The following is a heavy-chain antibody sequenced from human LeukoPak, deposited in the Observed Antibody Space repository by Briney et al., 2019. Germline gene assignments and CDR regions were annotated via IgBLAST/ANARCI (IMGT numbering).Heavy chain of an antibody. J-gene: IGHJ4*02. CDR1: GYTFTSYG. D-gene: IGHD3-16*01. CDR2: IIPILGIA. Sequence: SVKVSCKASGYTFTSYGISWVRQAPGQGLEWMGRIIPILGIANYAQKFQGRVTITTDESTSTAYMELSSLRSEDTAVYYCARFLFGGYYFDYWGQGTLVTVPS. V-gene: IGHV1-69*04. CDR3: ARFLFGGYYFDY.